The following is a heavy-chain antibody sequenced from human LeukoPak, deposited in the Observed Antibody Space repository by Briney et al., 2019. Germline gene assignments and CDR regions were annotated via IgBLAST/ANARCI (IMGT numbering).Heavy chain of an antibody. Sequence: SETLSLTCAVSGASISGGKDFWGWIRQPPGKGLEWIGSIYYTGSTYYNPSLKGRVTISVDTSKNEFSLRLSSVTAADTAVYYCSRLTHSYYSDTSGYYPYYYMDVWGEGTTVAVSS. CDR1: GASISGGKDF. CDR2: IYYTGST. CDR3: SRLTHSYYSDTSGYYPYYYMDV. V-gene: IGHV4-39*01. J-gene: IGHJ6*03. D-gene: IGHD3-22*01.